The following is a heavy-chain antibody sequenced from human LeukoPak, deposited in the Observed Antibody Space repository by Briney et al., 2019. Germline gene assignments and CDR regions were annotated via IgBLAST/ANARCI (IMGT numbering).Heavy chain of an antibody. D-gene: IGHD6-6*01. V-gene: IGHV2-70*11. Sequence: TLSLTCTVSGGSISSYYWSWIRQPPGKALEWLARIDWDDDKYYSTSLKTRLTISKDTSKNQVVLTMTNMDPVDTATYYCARQKAAHPFDYWGQGTLVTVSS. CDR2: IDWDDDK. CDR1: GGSISSYY. CDR3: ARQKAAHPFDY. J-gene: IGHJ4*02.